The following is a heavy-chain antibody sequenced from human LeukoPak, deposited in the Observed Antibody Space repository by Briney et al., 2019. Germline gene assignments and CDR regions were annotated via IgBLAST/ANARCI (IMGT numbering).Heavy chain of an antibody. CDR2: IWYDGSNE. D-gene: IGHD6-6*01. CDR1: GFTFSSYG. V-gene: IGHV3-33*01. J-gene: IGHJ6*02. Sequence: GGSLRLSCAASGFTFSSYGMHWVRQAPGKGLEWVAVIWYDGSNEYYADSVKGRFTISRDNSKNTLYLQMNSLRAEDTAVYYCARDHGVYSSSLDYYYGMDVWGQGTTVTVSS. CDR3: ARDHGVYSSSLDYYYGMDV.